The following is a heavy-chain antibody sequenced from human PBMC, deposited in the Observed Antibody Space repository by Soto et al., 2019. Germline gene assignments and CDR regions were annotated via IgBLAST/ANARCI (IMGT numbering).Heavy chain of an antibody. V-gene: IGHV4-59*01. Sequence: SETLSLTCTVSGGSISSYYWSWIRQPPGKGLEWIGYIYYSGSTNYNPSLKSRVTISVDTSKNQFSLKLSSVTAADTAVYYCARGAYDILTGYFPPWFDPWGQGTRVTVSS. CDR1: GGSISSYY. CDR2: IYYSGST. J-gene: IGHJ5*02. D-gene: IGHD3-9*01. CDR3: ARGAYDILTGYFPPWFDP.